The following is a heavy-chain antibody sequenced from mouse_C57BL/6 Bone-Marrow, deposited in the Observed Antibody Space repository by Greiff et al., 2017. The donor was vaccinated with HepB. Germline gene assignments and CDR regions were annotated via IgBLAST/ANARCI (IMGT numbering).Heavy chain of an antibody. V-gene: IGHV5-17*01. CDR2: ISSGSSTI. D-gene: IGHD1-1*01. J-gene: IGHJ3*01. Sequence: EVHLVESGGGLVKPGGSLKLSCAASGFTFSDYGMHWVRQAPEKGLEWVAYISSGSSTIYYADTVKGRFTISRDNAKNTLFLQMTSLRSEDTAMYYCARPIYYYGSSYPWFAYWGQGTLVTVSA. CDR1: GFTFSDYG. CDR3: ARPIYYYGSSYPWFAY.